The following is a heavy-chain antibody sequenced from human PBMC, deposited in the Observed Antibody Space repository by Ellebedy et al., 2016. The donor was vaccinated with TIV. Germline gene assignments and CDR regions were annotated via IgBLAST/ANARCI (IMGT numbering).Heavy chain of an antibody. CDR3: AREIFLWSLGNYYYGMDV. V-gene: IGHV3-48*03. Sequence: LSLXXAASGFAFSSYAMHWVRQAPGKGLAWVSYYADSVKGRFTVSRDNAKNSLYLQLNSLSAEDTAVYYCAREIFLWSLGNYYYGMDVWGHGTTVIVSS. D-gene: IGHD3-10*01. CDR1: GFAFSSYA. J-gene: IGHJ6*02.